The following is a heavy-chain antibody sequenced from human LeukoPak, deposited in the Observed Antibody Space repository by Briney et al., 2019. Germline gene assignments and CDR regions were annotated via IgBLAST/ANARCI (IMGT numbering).Heavy chain of an antibody. CDR1: GFTFSYYT. V-gene: IGHV3-48*02. D-gene: IGHD3-22*01. Sequence: PGGSLRLSCAASGFTFSYYTMNWVRQAPGKGVEGVSYISSGTSTMYYADSVKGRFTIYRDNAKNSLYLQMNSLRDEDTAVYYCARGSGYSFDYWGQGTLVTVSS. J-gene: IGHJ4*02. CDR3: ARGSGYSFDY. CDR2: ISSGTSTM.